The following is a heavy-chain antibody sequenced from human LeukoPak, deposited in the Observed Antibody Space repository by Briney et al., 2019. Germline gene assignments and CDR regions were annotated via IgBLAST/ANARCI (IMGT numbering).Heavy chain of an antibody. J-gene: IGHJ4*02. V-gene: IGHV4-30-4*08. CDR2: IYYSGST. D-gene: IGHD3-22*01. CDR3: AGSGYYYAFDY. CDR1: GGSISSGDYY. Sequence: SETLSLTCTVSGGSISSGDYYWSWIRQPPGKGLEWIGYIYYSGSTYYNPSLKSRVTISVDTFKNQFSLKLSSVTAADTAVYYCAGSGYYYAFDYWGQGTLVTVSS.